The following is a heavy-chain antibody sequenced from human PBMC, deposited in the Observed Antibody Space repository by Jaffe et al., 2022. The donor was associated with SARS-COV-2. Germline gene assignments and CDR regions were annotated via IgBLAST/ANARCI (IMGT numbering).Heavy chain of an antibody. J-gene: IGHJ3*02. CDR3: AKGPLRFLEWPRGTDAFDI. D-gene: IGHD3-3*01. V-gene: IGHV3-23*01. CDR2: ISGSGGST. Sequence: EVQLLESGGGLVQPGGSLRLSCAASGFTFSSYAMSWVRQAPGKGLEWVSAISGSGGSTYYADSVKGRFTISRDNSKNTLYLQMNSLRAEDTAVYYCAKGPLRFLEWPRGTDAFDIWGQGTMVTVSS. CDR1: GFTFSSYA.